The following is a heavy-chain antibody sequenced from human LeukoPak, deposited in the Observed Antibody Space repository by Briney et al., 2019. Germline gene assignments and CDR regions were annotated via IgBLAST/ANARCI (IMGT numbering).Heavy chain of an antibody. CDR2: ISSSSSYI. D-gene: IGHD2-2*01. J-gene: IGHJ4*02. CDR1: GFTFSRYS. CDR3: ARDTPVVPTGYFDY. V-gene: IGHV3-21*01. Sequence: GGSLRLSCAASGFTFSRYSMNWVRQAPGKGLEWVSSISSSSSYIHYADSVEGRFTISRDNAKNSLYLQMNSLRAEDTAVYYCARDTPVVPTGYFDYWGQGTLVTVSS.